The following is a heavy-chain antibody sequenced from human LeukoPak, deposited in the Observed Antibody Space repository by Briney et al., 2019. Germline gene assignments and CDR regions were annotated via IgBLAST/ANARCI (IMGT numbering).Heavy chain of an antibody. CDR3: ARLPGGRDGQQLVFYYYYGMDV. CDR1: GGSISSSSYY. Sequence: SETLSLTCTVSGGSISSSSYYWGWIRQPPGKGLEWIGSIYYSGSTYYNPSLKSRVTISVDTSKNQFSLKLSSVTAADTAVYYCARLPGGRDGQQLVFYYYYGMDVWGQGTTVTVSS. CDR2: IYYSGST. D-gene: IGHD6-13*01. V-gene: IGHV4-39*07. J-gene: IGHJ6*02.